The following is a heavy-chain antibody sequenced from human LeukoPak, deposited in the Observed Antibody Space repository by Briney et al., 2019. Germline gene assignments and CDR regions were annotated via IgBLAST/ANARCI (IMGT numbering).Heavy chain of an antibody. CDR1: GFTFSSYS. D-gene: IGHD4-17*01. J-gene: IGHJ3*02. V-gene: IGHV3-21*01. CDR2: ISSSSSYI. CDR3: ARVSGDFDAFGI. Sequence: GGSLRLSCAASGFTFSSYSMNWVRQAPGKGLEWVSSISSSSSYIYYADSVKGRFTISRDNAKNSLYLQMNSLRAEDTAVYYCARVSGDFDAFGIWGQGTMVTVSS.